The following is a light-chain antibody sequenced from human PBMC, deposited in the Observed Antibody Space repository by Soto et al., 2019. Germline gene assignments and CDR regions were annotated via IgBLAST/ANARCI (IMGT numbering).Light chain of an antibody. Sequence: EIGLTQSPATLSLSPGERATLSCRASQSVSRYLAWYQQKPGQAPRLLIHDTSTMATGVPDTFSGSGSGTDFTLSISSLEPEDSAMYYCQQRFSWPPTFGGGTQLEIK. CDR2: DTS. V-gene: IGKV3-11*01. CDR3: QQRFSWPPT. J-gene: IGKJ4*01. CDR1: QSVSRY.